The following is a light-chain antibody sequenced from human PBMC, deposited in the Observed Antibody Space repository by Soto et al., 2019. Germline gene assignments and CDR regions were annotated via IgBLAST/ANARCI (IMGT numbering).Light chain of an antibody. Sequence: EVGLTQSPGTLSLSPGERATLSCRASQSVSNNYLAWYQQKPGQSPKLLIFGSSDMDTGIQDRFSGSGSGTDFTLTISSLEPEDFAVYYCQQYGSSPPYTFGKGTKLEIK. CDR3: QQYGSSPPYT. V-gene: IGKV3-20*01. J-gene: IGKJ2*01. CDR1: QSVSNNY. CDR2: GSS.